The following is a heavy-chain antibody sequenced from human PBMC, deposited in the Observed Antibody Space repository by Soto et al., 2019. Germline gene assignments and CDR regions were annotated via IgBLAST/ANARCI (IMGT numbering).Heavy chain of an antibody. CDR1: GFTFSSYA. Sequence: EVQLLESGGGLVQPGGSLRLSCAASGFTFSSYAMSWVRQAPGKGLEWVSAISGSGGSTYYADSVKGRGTISRDNSKNTLYLQMTSLRAEDTAVYYCAKSGPSPPGSPITIFGVVIPYYYYYYMDVWGKGTTVTVSS. V-gene: IGHV3-23*01. D-gene: IGHD3-3*01. CDR3: AKSGPSPPGSPITIFGVVIPYYYYYYMDV. J-gene: IGHJ6*03. CDR2: ISGSGGST.